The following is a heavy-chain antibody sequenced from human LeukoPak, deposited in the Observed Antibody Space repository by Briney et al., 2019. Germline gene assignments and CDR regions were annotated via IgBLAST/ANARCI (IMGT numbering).Heavy chain of an antibody. CDR2: INPTSGGT. V-gene: IGHV1-2*02. Sequence: GASVTVSCKASGYIFTGYYMHWVRQAPGQGLEWMGWINPTSGGTNSAQKFQGRVTMTRDTSISTAYMELSRLTSDDTAVYYCARHPYSGSYHFDYWGQGTLVTVSS. CDR3: ARHPYSGSYHFDY. CDR1: GYIFTGYY. D-gene: IGHD1-26*01. J-gene: IGHJ4*02.